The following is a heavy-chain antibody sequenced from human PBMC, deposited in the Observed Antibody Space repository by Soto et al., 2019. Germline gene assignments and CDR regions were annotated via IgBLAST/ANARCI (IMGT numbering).Heavy chain of an antibody. V-gene: IGHV3-23*01. D-gene: IGHD3-10*01. J-gene: IGHJ3*01. CDR2: ISSSGNGT. CDR3: AKRFFGSGSPPGAFDV. CDR1: GFTFSNYA. Sequence: EVQLLKSGGGLVQPGGSLRLSCAASGFTFSNYAMSWVRQAPGKGPEWVSFISSSGNGTYYADSVKGRFTISRDNSKNTLYVQMNNLRVEDTAIYYCAKRFFGSGSPPGAFDVWGQGTMVTVSS.